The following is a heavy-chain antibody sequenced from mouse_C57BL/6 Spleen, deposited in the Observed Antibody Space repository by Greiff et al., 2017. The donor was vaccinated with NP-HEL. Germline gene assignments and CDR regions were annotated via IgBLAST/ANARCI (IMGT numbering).Heavy chain of an antibody. CDR2: ISSGSSPI. D-gene: IGHD2-5*01. CDR1: GFTFSDSG. CDR3: ATYSNFDY. V-gene: IGHV5-17*01. Sequence: EVQGVESGGGLVKPGGSLKLSCAASGFTFSDSGMHWVRQAPEKGLEWVAYISSGSSPIYYADTVKGRFTISRDNAKNTLFLQMTSLRSEDTAMYYCATYSNFDYWGQGTTLTVSS. J-gene: IGHJ2*01.